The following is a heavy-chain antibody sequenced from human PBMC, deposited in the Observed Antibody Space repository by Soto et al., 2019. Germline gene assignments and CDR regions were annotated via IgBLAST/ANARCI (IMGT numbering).Heavy chain of an antibody. D-gene: IGHD2-8*01. CDR1: GYTFTSYG. J-gene: IGHJ4*02. CDR3: ARGGDCTNGVCYVDY. V-gene: IGHV1-18*04. Sequence: GASVKVSCKASGYTFTSYGISWVRQAPGQGLEWMGWISAYNGDTNYAQKLQGRATMTTDTSTSTAYMELRSLRSDDTAVYYCARGGDCTNGVCYVDYWGQGTLVTVSS. CDR2: ISAYNGDT.